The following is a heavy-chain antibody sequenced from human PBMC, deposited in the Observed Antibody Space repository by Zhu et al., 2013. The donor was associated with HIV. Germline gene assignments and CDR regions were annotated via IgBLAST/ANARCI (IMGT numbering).Heavy chain of an antibody. V-gene: IGHV1-8*02. CDR3: TRAPIRVLGVAGPYYFDS. D-gene: IGHD6-19*01. J-gene: IGHJ4*02. CDR2: MNPNSSNT. Sequence: QVQLVQSGAEVKKPGSSVKVSCKASGGTFSSYGISWVRQAPGQGLEWMGWMNPNSSNTGYAPKFRGRVSMTRNTSINTAYLDLTSLKSEDTAIYYCTRAPIRVLGVAGPYYFDSWGQGTLVTVSS. CDR1: GGTFSSYG.